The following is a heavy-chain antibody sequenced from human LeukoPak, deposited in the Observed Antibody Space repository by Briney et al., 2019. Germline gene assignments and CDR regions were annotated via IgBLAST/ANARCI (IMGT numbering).Heavy chain of an antibody. V-gene: IGHV3-53*01. J-gene: IGHJ3*02. CDR2: IYSGGST. D-gene: IGHD3-16*01. CDR3: ATRLDVGAFDI. CDR1: GFTVSSNY. Sequence: GGSLRLSCAASGFTVSSNYMSWVRQAPGKGLEWVSVIYSGGSTYYADSVKGRFTISRDNSKNTLYLQMNSLRAEDTAVYYCATRLDVGAFDIWGQGTMVTVSS.